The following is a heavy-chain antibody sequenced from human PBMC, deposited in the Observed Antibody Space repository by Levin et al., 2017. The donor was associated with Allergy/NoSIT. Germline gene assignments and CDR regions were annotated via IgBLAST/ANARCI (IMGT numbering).Heavy chain of an antibody. CDR1: SGSISSGHYY. CDR2: IYYSGAA. CDR3: ARIRNAGGKGWFDS. J-gene: IGHJ5*01. V-gene: IGHV4-31*03. Sequence: SQTLSLTCTVSSGSISSGHYYWSWIRQQPGKGLEWIGHIYYSGAAYYNPSLRSRVGISAETYTNQFSLKLTPVTAADTAVYYCARIRNAGGKGWFDSWGQGTLVTVSS. D-gene: IGHD4-23*01.